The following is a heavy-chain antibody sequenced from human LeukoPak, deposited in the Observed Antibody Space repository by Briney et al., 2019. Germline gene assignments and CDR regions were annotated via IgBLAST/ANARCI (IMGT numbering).Heavy chain of an antibody. D-gene: IGHD2-21*02. CDR2: IIPIFGTA. Sequence: SVKVSCKASGGTFSSYTISWVRQAPGQGLEWMGRIIPIFGTANYAQKFQGRVTITTDESTSTAYMELSSLRSEDTAVYYCAGRGVVVTAGIAEYFQHWGQGTLVTVSS. V-gene: IGHV1-69*05. CDR1: GGTFSSYT. CDR3: AGRGVVVTAGIAEYFQH. J-gene: IGHJ1*01.